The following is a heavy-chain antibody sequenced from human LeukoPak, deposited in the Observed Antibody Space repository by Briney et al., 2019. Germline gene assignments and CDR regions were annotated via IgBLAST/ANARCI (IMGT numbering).Heavy chain of an antibody. D-gene: IGHD2/OR15-2a*01. CDR3: ARHFSTDAFDI. J-gene: IGHJ3*02. V-gene: IGHV4-39*01. CDR2: IFHSGST. Sequence: SETLSLTCTVSGDYIRSSSYYWGWIRQPPGKGLEWIGSIFHSGSTCYNLSLKSRVTISVATSKNQFSLNLNSVTAADTAVYFCARHFSTDAFDIWGQGTMVTVSS. CDR1: GDYIRSSSYY.